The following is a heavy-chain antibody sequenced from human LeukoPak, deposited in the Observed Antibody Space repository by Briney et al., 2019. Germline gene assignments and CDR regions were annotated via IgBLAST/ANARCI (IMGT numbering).Heavy chain of an antibody. CDR2: ISSSSSYI. V-gene: IGHV3-21*01. Sequence: GGSLRLSCAASGFTFSSYSMNWVRQAPGKGLEWVSSISSSSSYIYYADSVKGRFTISRDNAKNSLYLQMNSLRAEDTAVYYCARGGEKMRRFLVVDYYYMDVWGKGTTVTVSS. D-gene: IGHD3-3*01. J-gene: IGHJ6*03. CDR3: ARGGEKMRRFLVVDYYYMDV. CDR1: GFTFSSYS.